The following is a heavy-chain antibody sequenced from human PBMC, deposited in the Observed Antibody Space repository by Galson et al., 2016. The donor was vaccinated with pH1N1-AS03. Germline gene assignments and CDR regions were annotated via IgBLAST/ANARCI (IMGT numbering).Heavy chain of an antibody. CDR1: DLALSQYW. Sequence: SLRLSCAASDLALSQYWMSWVRQAPGKGLEWVANINQDGTSKNYADSVKDRFTIDRDNVKKSLYLQINGLRADDTAVYYCAVNSFSRANYWGRGALVTVSS. J-gene: IGHJ4*02. D-gene: IGHD2-8*01. V-gene: IGHV3-7*03. CDR2: INQDGTSK. CDR3: AVNSFSRANY.